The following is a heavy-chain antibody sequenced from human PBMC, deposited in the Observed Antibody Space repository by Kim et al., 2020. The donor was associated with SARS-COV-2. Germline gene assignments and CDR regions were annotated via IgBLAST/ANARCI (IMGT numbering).Heavy chain of an antibody. J-gene: IGHJ4*02. CDR3: TQKN. Sequence: GGSLRLSCVGSGFTFNNYAMGWVRQAPAKGLEWVAAICARGDKKYYADSVKGRFTISRDNSKNTLFLQMNSLRSEDTALYYCTQKNWGQGTLLTVS. CDR1: GFTFNNYA. V-gene: IGHV3-23*01. CDR2: ICARGDKK.